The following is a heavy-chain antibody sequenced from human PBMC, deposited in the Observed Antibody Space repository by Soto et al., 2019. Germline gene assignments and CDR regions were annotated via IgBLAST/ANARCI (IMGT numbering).Heavy chain of an antibody. CDR1: GDSGGFISSSSYH. V-gene: IGHV4-39*01. CDR2: IYYSGST. CDR3: ARHPPYGPLDY. Sequence: QLQLQESGPGLVKPSETLSLTCTVSGDSGGFISSSSYHWGWIRQPPGKGLEWIGNIYYSGSTYSTPSLKIRVTISGDTSENQFSLRLTSVTAADTAVYYCARHPPYGPLDYWGQGTLVTVSS. D-gene: IGHD4-17*01. J-gene: IGHJ4*02.